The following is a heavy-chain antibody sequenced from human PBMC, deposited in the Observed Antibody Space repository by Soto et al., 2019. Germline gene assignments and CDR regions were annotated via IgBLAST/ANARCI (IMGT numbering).Heavy chain of an antibody. V-gene: IGHV3-66*01. D-gene: IGHD2-21*02. CDR2: IYSGGTK. J-gene: IGHJ6*03. Sequence: EVQLVESGGGLVQPGGSLRLSCVGSGLRVSGFDMTWVRLAPGKGPEGISSIYSGGTKFYVDSVKGRFSISRDNSKNTLYLQMDSLRAEDTAVYYCARELTAGYMDAWGKGTTVTVSS. CDR3: ARELTAGYMDA. CDR1: GLRVSGFD.